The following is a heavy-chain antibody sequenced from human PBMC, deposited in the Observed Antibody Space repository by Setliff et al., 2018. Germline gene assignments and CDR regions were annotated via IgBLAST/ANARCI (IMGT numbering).Heavy chain of an antibody. D-gene: IGHD1-7*01. CDR2: IDWDGDK. CDR1: GFSLTTSGTC. CDR3: ARSRYELPHYYFDY. V-gene: IGHV2-70*11. J-gene: IGHJ4*02. Sequence: SGPTLVNPTQTLTLTCTFSGFSLTTSGTCVTWIRQPPGKALEWLARIDWDGDKYYNTSLRTRLTLSKDTSKNQVFLTMTNMDPVDTATYYCARSRYELPHYYFDYWGQGILVTLL.